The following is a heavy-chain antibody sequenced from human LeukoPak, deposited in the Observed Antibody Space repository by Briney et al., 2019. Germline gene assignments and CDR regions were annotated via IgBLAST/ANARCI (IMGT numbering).Heavy chain of an antibody. CDR3: ARSMEDIVVVPAAHNWFDP. CDR1: GGTFSSYA. V-gene: IGHV1-69*13. J-gene: IGHJ5*02. Sequence: ASVKVSCKASGGTFSSYAISWVRQAPGQGLEWMGGTIPIFGTANYAQKFQGRVTITADESTSTAYMELSSLRSEDTAVYYCARSMEDIVVVPAAHNWFDPWGQGTLVTVSS. D-gene: IGHD2-2*01. CDR2: TIPIFGTA.